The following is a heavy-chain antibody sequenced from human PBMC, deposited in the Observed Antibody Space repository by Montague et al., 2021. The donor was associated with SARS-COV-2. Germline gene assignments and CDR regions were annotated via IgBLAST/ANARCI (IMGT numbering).Heavy chain of an antibody. CDR3: ARLYGSGSYYYDY. Sequence: SLRLSCATSGFTFSTYWMHWVRQAPGKGLMWVSRISRDGSDKIYADSVKGRFTISRDNAKNTVYLQMNSLRADDTAAYYCARLYGSGSYYYDYWGQGTLVTVSS. D-gene: IGHD3-10*01. J-gene: IGHJ4*02. V-gene: IGHV3-74*01. CDR2: ISRDGSDK. CDR1: GFTFSTYW.